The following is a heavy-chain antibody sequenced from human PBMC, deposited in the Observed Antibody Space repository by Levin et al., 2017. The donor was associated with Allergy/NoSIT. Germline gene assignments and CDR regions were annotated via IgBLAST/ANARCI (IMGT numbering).Heavy chain of an antibody. CDR2: ISYDGSNK. V-gene: IGHV3-30*18. Sequence: GGSLRLSCAASGFAFSSYGMHWVRQAPGKGLEWVAVISYDGSNKYYADSVKGRFTISRDNSKNTLYLQMNSLRAEDTAVYYCAKDRGRKWFGELLFREALPLYYFDYWGQGTLVTVSS. D-gene: IGHD3-10*01. J-gene: IGHJ4*02. CDR3: AKDRGRKWFGELLFREALPLYYFDY. CDR1: GFAFSSYG.